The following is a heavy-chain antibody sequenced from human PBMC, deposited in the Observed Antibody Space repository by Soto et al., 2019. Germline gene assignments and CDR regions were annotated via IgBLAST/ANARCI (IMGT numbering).Heavy chain of an antibody. CDR3: AKDSGDHNWFDP. CDR2: ISYDGSNK. V-gene: IGHV3-30*18. CDR1: GFTFSSYG. J-gene: IGHJ5*02. Sequence: PGGSLRLSCAASGFTFSSYGMHWVRQAPGKGLEWVAVISYDGSNKYYADSVKGRFTISRDNSKNTLYLQMNSLRAEDTAVYYCAKDSGDHNWFDPWGQGTLVTVSS. D-gene: IGHD2-21*01.